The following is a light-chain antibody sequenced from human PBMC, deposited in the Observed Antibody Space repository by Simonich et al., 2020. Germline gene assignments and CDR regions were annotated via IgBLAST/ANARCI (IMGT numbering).Light chain of an antibody. CDR2: DVR. CDR1: SSDVGGYNY. V-gene: IGLV2-14*01. J-gene: IGLJ2*01. CDR3: SSYTSSSHVV. Sequence: QSALTQPASVSGSPGQSLTISCTGTSSDVGGYNYVSWYKQHPGKAPKLIIYDVRKRPSVVSNRVSGYKSGNTASLTISGLQAEDEADYYCSSYTSSSHVVFGGGTKLTVL.